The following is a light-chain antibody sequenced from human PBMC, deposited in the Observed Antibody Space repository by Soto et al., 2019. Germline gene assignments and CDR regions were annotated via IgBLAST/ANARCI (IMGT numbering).Light chain of an antibody. CDR2: AAS. V-gene: IGKV1-39*01. CDR1: QSIDSY. CDR3: QQSYIIPRT. Sequence: DIQMTQSPSSLSASIGDRVTITCRASQSIDSYLNWYQQKPGKAPRILIYAASSLHSGVPLRFSGSRSGTECTLSISSLQPEDFATYYCQQSYIIPRTFGQGTTVEIK. J-gene: IGKJ1*01.